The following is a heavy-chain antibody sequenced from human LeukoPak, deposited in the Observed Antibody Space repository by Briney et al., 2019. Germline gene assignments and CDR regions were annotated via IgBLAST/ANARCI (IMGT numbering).Heavy chain of an antibody. Sequence: SETLSLTCAVYGGSFSGYYWSWIRRPPGKGLEWIGEINHSGSTNYNPSLKSRVTISVDTSKNQFSLKLSSVTAADTAVYYCARARPLGLNWFDPWGQGTLVTVSS. CDR1: GGSFSGYY. V-gene: IGHV4-34*01. J-gene: IGHJ5*02. D-gene: IGHD3/OR15-3a*01. CDR3: ARARPLGLNWFDP. CDR2: INHSGST.